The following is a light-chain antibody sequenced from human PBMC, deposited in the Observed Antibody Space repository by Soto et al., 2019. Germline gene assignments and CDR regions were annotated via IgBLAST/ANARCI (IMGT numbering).Light chain of an antibody. Sequence: EIVLTQSPGTLSLSPGERATLSCRASQSVSSTYLAWYQQTPGQAPRLLIYGASSRATGIPDRFSGSGSGTVFILTISRLEPEDFAMYYCQQYGSSWTFGQGTKVEIK. CDR1: QSVSSTY. CDR3: QQYGSSWT. J-gene: IGKJ1*01. CDR2: GAS. V-gene: IGKV3-20*01.